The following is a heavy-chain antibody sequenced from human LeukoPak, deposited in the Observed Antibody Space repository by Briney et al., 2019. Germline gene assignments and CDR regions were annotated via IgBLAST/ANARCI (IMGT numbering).Heavy chain of an antibody. D-gene: IGHD5-24*01. J-gene: IGHJ4*02. CDR2: IYHSGST. V-gene: IGHV4-30-2*01. CDR1: GGSISSGGYS. CDR3: AREVGRDGSYFDY. Sequence: SETLSLTCAVSGGSISSGGYSWSWIRQPPGKGLEWIGYIYHSGSTYYNPSFKSRVTISVDRSKNQFSLKLSSVTAADTAVYYCAREVGRDGSYFDYWGQGTLVTVSS.